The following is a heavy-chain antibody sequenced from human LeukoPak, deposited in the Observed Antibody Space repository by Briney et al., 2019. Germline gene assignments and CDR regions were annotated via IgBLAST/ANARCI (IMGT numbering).Heavy chain of an antibody. J-gene: IGHJ4*02. CDR2: MNPNSGDT. V-gene: IGHV1-2*02. Sequence: ASVKVSCKASGYTFTSYDINWVRQAPGQGLEWMGWMNPNSGDTSYAREFQDRVTMTRDTSLSTAYMELSRLRSDDTAVYFCARRPINCIITNCYVDYWGQGTLVTVFS. D-gene: IGHD2-2*01. CDR3: ARRPINCIITNCYVDY. CDR1: GYTFTSYD.